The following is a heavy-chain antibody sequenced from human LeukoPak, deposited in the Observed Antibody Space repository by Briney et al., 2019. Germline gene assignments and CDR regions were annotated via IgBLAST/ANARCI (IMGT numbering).Heavy chain of an antibody. CDR2: INHSGST. CDR1: GGSFSGYY. V-gene: IGHV4-34*01. J-gene: IGHJ5*02. CDR3: ARALYYDFWSGYSLYNWFDP. Sequence: SETLSLTCAVYGGSFSGYYWRWIRQPPGKGLEWIGEINHSGSTNYNPSLKSRVTISVDTSKNQFSLKLSSVTAADTAVYYCARALYYDFWSGYSLYNWFDPWGQGTLVTVSS. D-gene: IGHD3-3*01.